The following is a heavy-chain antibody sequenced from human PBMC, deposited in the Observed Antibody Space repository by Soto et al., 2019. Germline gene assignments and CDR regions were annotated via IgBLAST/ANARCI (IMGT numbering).Heavy chain of an antibody. J-gene: IGHJ4*02. Sequence: GGSLRLSCAASGFTFSSYAMSWVRQAPGKGLEWVSAISGSGGSTYYADSVKGRFTISRDNSKNTLYLQMNSLRAEDTAVYYCAGVSGKKSIGKFYYFDYWGQGTLVTVSS. CDR2: ISGSGGST. V-gene: IGHV3-23*01. CDR3: AGVSGKKSIGKFYYFDY. CDR1: GFTFSSYA. D-gene: IGHD3-10*01.